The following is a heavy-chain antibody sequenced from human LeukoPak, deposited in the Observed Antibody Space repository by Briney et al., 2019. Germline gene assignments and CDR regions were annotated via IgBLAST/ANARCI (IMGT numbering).Heavy chain of an antibody. D-gene: IGHD7-27*01. CDR2: IYYSGST. V-gene: IGHV4-59*01. CDR3: ARDMGMGYFDY. Sequence: RSSETLSLTCTVSGGSISSYYWSWIRQPPGKGLEWIGYIYYSGSTNYNPSLKSRVTISVDTSKNQFSLKLSSVTAADTAVYYCARDMGMGYFDYWGQGTLVTVSS. CDR1: GGSISSYY. J-gene: IGHJ4*02.